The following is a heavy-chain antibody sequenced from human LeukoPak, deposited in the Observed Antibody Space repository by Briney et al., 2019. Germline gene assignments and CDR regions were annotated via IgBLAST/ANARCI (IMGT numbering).Heavy chain of an antibody. J-gene: IGHJ5*02. V-gene: IGHV4-59*01. CDR2: IYYSGST. CDR1: GGSISRYY. Sequence: SETLSLTCTVSGGSISRYYWSWIRQPPGKGLEWIGYIYYSGSTNYNPSLKSRVTISVDTSKNQFSLKLSSVTAADTAVYYCARGTYEGWFDPWGQGTLVTVSS. CDR3: ARGTYEGWFDP. D-gene: IGHD5-12*01.